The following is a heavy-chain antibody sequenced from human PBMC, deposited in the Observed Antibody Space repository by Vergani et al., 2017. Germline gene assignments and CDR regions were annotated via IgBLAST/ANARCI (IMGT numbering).Heavy chain of an antibody. Sequence: QVQLQESGPGLVKPSETLSLTCTVSAGSISTSSSTLIRHPPGKGLDWIGYIYYSGSTNYNPTLKSRVTISVDTSKNQFSLKLSSVTAADTAVYYCARGTNSISSGWYGGWFDPWGQGTLVTVSS. CDR3: ARGTNSISSGWYGGWFDP. D-gene: IGHD6-19*01. V-gene: IGHV4-59*01. J-gene: IGHJ5*02. CDR1: AGSISTSS. CDR2: IYYSGST.